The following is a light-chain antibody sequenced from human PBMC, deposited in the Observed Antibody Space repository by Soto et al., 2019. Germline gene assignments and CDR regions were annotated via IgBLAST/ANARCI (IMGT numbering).Light chain of an antibody. J-gene: IGLJ2*01. CDR2: DVS. V-gene: IGLV2-14*03. CDR1: SSDVGGYNY. CDR3: SSYTSSNTSVV. Sequence: QSVLTQPASVSGSPGQSITISCTGTSSDVGGYNYVSWYQQHPGKAPKLMIYDVSNRPSGVSDRFSGSKSGNTASVTISGLQAEDEADFYCSSYTSSNTSVVFGGGTKLTVL.